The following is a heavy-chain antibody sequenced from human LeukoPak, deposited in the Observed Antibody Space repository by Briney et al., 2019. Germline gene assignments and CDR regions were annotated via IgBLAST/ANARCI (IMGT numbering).Heavy chain of an antibody. CDR1: GYSISSGYS. J-gene: IGHJ4*02. Sequence: PSETLSLTCTVSGYSISSGYSWGWIRQPPGKGLEWIGNIYHSGSTYYNPSLKSRVTISVDTSKNQFSLKLSSVTAADTAGCYCARAQDSSSCFGYWGQGTLVTVSS. CDR3: ARAQDSSSCFGY. D-gene: IGHD6-13*01. V-gene: IGHV4-38-2*02. CDR2: IYHSGST.